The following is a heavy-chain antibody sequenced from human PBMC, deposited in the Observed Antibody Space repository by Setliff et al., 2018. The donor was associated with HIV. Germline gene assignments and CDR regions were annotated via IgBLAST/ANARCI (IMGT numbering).Heavy chain of an antibody. V-gene: IGHV4-34*01. Sequence: PSETLSLTCAVYGGSFSGYYWTWIRQPPGKGLEWIGEINHSGGTNYNPSLNSRVTISVDTSKNQFSLNLSSVTAADTAVYYCARGFSGLFGGYYMDVWAKGPRSPSP. J-gene: IGHJ6*03. CDR3: ARGFSGLFGGYYMDV. CDR1: GGSFSGYY. CDR2: INHSGGT. D-gene: IGHD3-22*01.